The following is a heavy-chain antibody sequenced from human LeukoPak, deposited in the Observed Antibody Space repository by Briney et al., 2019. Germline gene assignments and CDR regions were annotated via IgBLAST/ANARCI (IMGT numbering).Heavy chain of an antibody. V-gene: IGHV4-4*07. D-gene: IGHD3-3*01. CDR1: GGSISSYY. Sequence: SETLSLTCTVSGGSISSYYWSWLRQPAGKGLEWIGRIYTSGSNNYNPSLKSRVTMLVDTSKNQFSLKLSSVTAADTAVYYCARGFTIFGVVIIGEAFDIWGQGTMVTVSS. CDR2: IYTSGSN. CDR3: ARGFTIFGVVIIGEAFDI. J-gene: IGHJ3*02.